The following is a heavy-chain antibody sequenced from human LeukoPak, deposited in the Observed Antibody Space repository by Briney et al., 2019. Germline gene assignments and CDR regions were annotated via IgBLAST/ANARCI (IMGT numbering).Heavy chain of an antibody. J-gene: IGHJ4*02. Sequence: GGSLRLSCAASGFTFSSYSMNWVRQAPGKGLEWVSYISSSSSTIYYADSVKGRFTISRDNAKNSLYLQMNSLRAEDTAVYYCARETPLYYYDSSGCFDYWGQGTLVTVSS. CDR3: ARETPLYYYDSSGCFDY. CDR1: GFTFSSYS. D-gene: IGHD3-22*01. CDR2: ISSSSSTI. V-gene: IGHV3-48*04.